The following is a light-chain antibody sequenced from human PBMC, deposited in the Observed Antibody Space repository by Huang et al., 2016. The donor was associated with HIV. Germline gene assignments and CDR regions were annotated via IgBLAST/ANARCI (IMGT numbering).Light chain of an antibody. CDR1: QSIGNK. J-gene: IGKJ1*01. CDR2: KAS. CDR3: QQSYSSWWT. V-gene: IGKV1-39*01. Sequence: DIQMTQSPSSLSASVGDTVTITCRASQSIGNKLHWYQQKPGKAPNLLIYKASNLQSGVPSMFSGSGSGTDFTLTIRGLQPEDFAVYYCQQSYSSWWTFGQGTKVEI.